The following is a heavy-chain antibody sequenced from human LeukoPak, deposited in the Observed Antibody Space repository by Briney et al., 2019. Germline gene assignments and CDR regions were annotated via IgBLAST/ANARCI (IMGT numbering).Heavy chain of an antibody. V-gene: IGHV3-53*01. CDR2: IYSGGNT. CDR3: ATTSSGWYLVY. Sequence: GGSLRLSCAASGFTVSSNYMSWVRQAPGKGLEWVSVIYSGGNTYYTDSVKGRFTISRDTSKNTLYLQMNSLRAEDTAIYYCATTSSGWYLVYRGQGTLVTVSS. CDR1: GFTVSSNY. D-gene: IGHD6-19*01. J-gene: IGHJ4*02.